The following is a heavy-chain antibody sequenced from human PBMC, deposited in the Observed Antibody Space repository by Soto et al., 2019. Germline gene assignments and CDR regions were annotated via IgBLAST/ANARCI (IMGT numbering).Heavy chain of an antibody. D-gene: IGHD6-19*01. V-gene: IGHV3-53*02. Sequence: EVQLVETGGGLIQPGGSLRLSCAASGLTVRSNYMSWVRQAPGKGLEWVSLIFSGGSTYYADSVKGRFTISRDNSKNMVYLQMNSLRAEDTAVYYCAGEVGSGGWYYYYFGMDAWGQGTTVNVSS. CDR2: IFSGGST. CDR3: AGEVGSGGWYYYYFGMDA. CDR1: GLTVRSNY. J-gene: IGHJ6*02.